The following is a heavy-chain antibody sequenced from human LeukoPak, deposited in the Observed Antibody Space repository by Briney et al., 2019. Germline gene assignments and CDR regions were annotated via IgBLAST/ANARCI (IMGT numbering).Heavy chain of an antibody. CDR1: GGSFSGYY. V-gene: IGHV4-34*01. J-gene: IGHJ3*02. Sequence: SETLSLTCAVYGGSFSGYYWTWIRQPPGKGLEWIGEINHSGMSAYDPSLKSRVIISVDKSKNQFSLKLSSVTAADTAVYYCARDRPMIAVGAFDIWGQGTMVTVSS. D-gene: IGHD3-22*01. CDR2: INHSGMS. CDR3: ARDRPMIAVGAFDI.